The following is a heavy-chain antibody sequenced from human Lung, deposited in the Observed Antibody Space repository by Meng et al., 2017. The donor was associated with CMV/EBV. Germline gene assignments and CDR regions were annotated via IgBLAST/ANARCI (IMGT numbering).Heavy chain of an antibody. Sequence: GGSXRLXXAASGFTFSGYCMNWVRQAPGKGLEWVSSISSSSTYIYYADSVKGRFTISRDNAKNSLYLEMNSLRAEDTAVYYCVRDLPPYYDFWSGYLDFWGQGTLVXVSS. CDR1: GFTFSGYC. CDR3: VRDLPPYYDFWSGYLDF. CDR2: ISSSSTYI. V-gene: IGHV3-21*01. J-gene: IGHJ4*02. D-gene: IGHD3-3*01.